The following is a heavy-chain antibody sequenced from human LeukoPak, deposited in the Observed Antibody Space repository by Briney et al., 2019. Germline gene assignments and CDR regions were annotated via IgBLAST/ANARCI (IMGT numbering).Heavy chain of an antibody. Sequence: LRLSCAASGFTFSSYNMHWVRQAPGKGLEWVSGISWNSGSIGYADSVKGRFTISRDNAKNSLYLQMNSLRAEDTALYYCAKVYDSSGYGLVGAFDIWGQGTMVTVSS. CDR3: AKVYDSSGYGLVGAFDI. V-gene: IGHV3-9*01. CDR1: GFTFSSYN. CDR2: ISWNSGSI. J-gene: IGHJ3*02. D-gene: IGHD3-22*01.